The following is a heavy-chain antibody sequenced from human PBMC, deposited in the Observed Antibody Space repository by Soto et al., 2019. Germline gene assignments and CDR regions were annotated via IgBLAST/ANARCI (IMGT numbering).Heavy chain of an antibody. CDR3: ARENGDSSGALDY. CDR2: IYYSGST. Sequence: SDTLSLTCTVSGGSISSGGYYWSWIRQHPWKGLEWIGYIYYSGSTYYNPSLKSRVTISVDTSKNQFSLKLSSVTAADTAVYYCARENGDSSGALDYWGQGXLVTVYS. J-gene: IGHJ4*02. V-gene: IGHV4-31*03. D-gene: IGHD3-22*01. CDR1: GGSISSGGYY.